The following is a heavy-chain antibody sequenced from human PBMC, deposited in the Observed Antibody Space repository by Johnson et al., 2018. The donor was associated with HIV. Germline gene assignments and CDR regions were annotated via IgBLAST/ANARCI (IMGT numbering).Heavy chain of an antibody. CDR1: GFTFSSYD. CDR3: ATSTASDAFDI. D-gene: IGHD2-21*02. J-gene: IGHJ3*02. CDR2: ISGSDGAI. V-gene: IGHV3-48*04. Sequence: VQLVESGGGLVQPGGSLRLSCAASGFTFSSYDMHWVRQAPGKGLEWVSYISGSDGAIWYADSVKGRFTVSRDNAKNSFYLQMNSLRVEDTDVYYCATSTASDAFDIWGLGTLVTVSS.